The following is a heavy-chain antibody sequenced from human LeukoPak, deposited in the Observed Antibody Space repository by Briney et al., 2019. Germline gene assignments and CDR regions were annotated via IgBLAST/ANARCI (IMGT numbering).Heavy chain of an antibody. D-gene: IGHD3-16*01. CDR2: INHNGNVN. CDR3: ARGGGLDV. V-gene: IGHV3-7*03. Sequence: PGGSLRLSCAASGFTFSSYWMNWVRQAPGKGREWVASINHNGNVNYYVDSVKGRFTISRDNAKNSLYLQMSNLRAEDTAVYFCARGGGLDVWGQGATVTVSS. CDR1: GFTFSSYW. J-gene: IGHJ6*02.